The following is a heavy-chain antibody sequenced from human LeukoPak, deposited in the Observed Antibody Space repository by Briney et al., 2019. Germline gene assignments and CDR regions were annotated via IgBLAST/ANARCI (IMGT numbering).Heavy chain of an antibody. CDR3: ARGYGSGDNWFDP. Sequence: PSQTLSLTCTVSGGSISSGGYYWSWIRQPPGKGLEWIGYIYYSGSTNYNPSLKSRVTISVDTSKNQFSLKLSSVTAADTAVYYCARGYGSGDNWFDPWGQGTLVTVSS. D-gene: IGHD3-10*01. J-gene: IGHJ5*02. V-gene: IGHV4-61*08. CDR1: GGSISSGGYY. CDR2: IYYSGST.